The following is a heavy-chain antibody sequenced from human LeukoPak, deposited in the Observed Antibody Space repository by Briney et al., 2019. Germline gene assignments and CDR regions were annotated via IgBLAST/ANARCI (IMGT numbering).Heavy chain of an antibody. D-gene: IGHD3-9*01. V-gene: IGHV3-48*01. CDR1: GFTFSSYG. CDR2: ISSSSSTI. Sequence: AGGSLRLSCVASGFTFSSYGMNWVRQAPGKGLEWVSYISSSSSTIYYADSVKGRFTISRDNAKNSLYLQMNSLRAEDTAVYSCARDVNFPLTGWGQGTLVTVSS. CDR3: ARDVNFPLTG. J-gene: IGHJ4*02.